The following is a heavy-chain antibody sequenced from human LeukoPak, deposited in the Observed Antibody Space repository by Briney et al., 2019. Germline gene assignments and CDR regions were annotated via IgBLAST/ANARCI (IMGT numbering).Heavy chain of an antibody. V-gene: IGHV4-59*01. J-gene: IGHJ6*03. CDR2: IYYSGST. D-gene: IGHD3-10*01. CDR1: GGSISSYY. CDR3: ARGYGSGSYQTYYYSYMDV. Sequence: PSETLSLTCTVSGGSISSYYWSWIWQPPGKGLEWIGYIYYSGSTNYNPSLKSRVTISVDTSKNQFSLKLSSVTAADTAVYYRARGYGSGSYQTYYYSYMDVWGKGTTVTISS.